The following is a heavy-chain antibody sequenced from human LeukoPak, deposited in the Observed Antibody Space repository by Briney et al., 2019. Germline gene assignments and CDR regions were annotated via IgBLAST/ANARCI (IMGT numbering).Heavy chain of an antibody. CDR3: ARAKGGSYHFDY. D-gene: IGHD1-26*01. J-gene: IGHJ4*02. CDR2: INSDGSST. Sequence: GGSLRLSCAASGFTFSSYWMHWVRPAPGKGLVWVSRINSDGSSTSYADSVKGRFTISRDNAKNTLHLQMNSLRAEDTAVYYCARAKGGSYHFDYWGQGTLVTVSS. V-gene: IGHV3-74*01. CDR1: GFTFSSYW.